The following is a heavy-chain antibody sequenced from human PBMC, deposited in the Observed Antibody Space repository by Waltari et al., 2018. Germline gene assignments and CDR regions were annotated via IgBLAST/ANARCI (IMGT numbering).Heavy chain of an antibody. CDR1: GFAFSDYD. J-gene: IGHJ5*02. Sequence: EVRLAESGGGLFKPGGSLRLSCTASGFAFSDYDMNWVRQAPGTGLEWVSSIGGTHSNIFYADSVKGRFTVSRDNAKNSLYLQMDNLRAEDSGLYFCTRDLYGSGGDWFDPWGQGTLVTVSS. CDR3: TRDLYGSGGDWFDP. CDR2: IGGTHSNI. V-gene: IGHV3-21*03. D-gene: IGHD3-10*01.